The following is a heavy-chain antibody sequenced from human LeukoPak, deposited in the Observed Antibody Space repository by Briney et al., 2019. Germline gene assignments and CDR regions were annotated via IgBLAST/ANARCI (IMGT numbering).Heavy chain of an antibody. D-gene: IGHD3-10*01. J-gene: IGHJ4*02. Sequence: ASVKVSCKASGYTFTGYYIHWVRQAPGQGLEWMGWINPNSGGTNSAQKSQGRVTMTRDTSVSTAYMDLSRLISDDTAVYYCAGSFGSGSYYHFDYWGQGTLVTVSS. CDR1: GYTFTGYY. CDR2: INPNSGGT. V-gene: IGHV1-2*02. CDR3: AGSFGSGSYYHFDY.